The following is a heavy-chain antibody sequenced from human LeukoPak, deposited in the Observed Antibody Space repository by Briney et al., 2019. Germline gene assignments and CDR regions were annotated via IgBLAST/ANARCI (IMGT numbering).Heavy chain of an antibody. J-gene: IGHJ4*02. CDR1: GFTFSSYS. Sequence: GGSLRLSCAASGFTFSSYSMNWVRQAPGKGLEWASYISSSSSTIYYADSVKGRFTISRDNAKNSLYLQMNSLRAEDTAVYYCALSGSYYLFDYWGQGTLVTVSS. CDR3: ALSGSYYLFDY. CDR2: ISSSSSTI. V-gene: IGHV3-48*01. D-gene: IGHD1-26*01.